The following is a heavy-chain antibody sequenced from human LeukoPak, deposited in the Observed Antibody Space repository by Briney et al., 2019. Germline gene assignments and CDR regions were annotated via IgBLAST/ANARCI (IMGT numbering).Heavy chain of an antibody. CDR2: FDPEDGET. CDR1: GYTLTELS. Sequence: ASVKVSCKVSGYTLTELSMHWVRQAPGKGLEWMGGFDPEDGETIYAQKFQGRVTMTEDTSTDTAYMELSSLRSEDTAVYYCAAVKTYYYDSSGYYFPLNAFDIWDQGTMVTVSS. CDR3: AAVKTYYYDSSGYYFPLNAFDI. J-gene: IGHJ3*02. D-gene: IGHD3-22*01. V-gene: IGHV1-24*01.